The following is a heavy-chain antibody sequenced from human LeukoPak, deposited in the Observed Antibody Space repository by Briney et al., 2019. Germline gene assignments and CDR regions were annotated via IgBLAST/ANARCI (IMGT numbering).Heavy chain of an antibody. Sequence: GRTLRLSCAASGFTFSSYGMHWVRQAPGKGREWVAVISYDGSNKYYADSVKGRFTISRDNSKNTLYLQMNRLRAADTAVYYCAKDRGSGSTELDYWGQGTLVTVSS. D-gene: IGHD3-10*01. J-gene: IGHJ4*02. CDR1: GFTFSSYG. V-gene: IGHV3-30*18. CDR2: ISYDGSNK. CDR3: AKDRGSGSTELDY.